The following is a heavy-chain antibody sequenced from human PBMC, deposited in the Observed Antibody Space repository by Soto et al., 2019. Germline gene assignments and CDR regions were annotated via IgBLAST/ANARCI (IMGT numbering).Heavy chain of an antibody. CDR1: GYTFTSYY. CDR3: ARDIPVPAANYYYYYGMDV. V-gene: IGHV1-46*01. CDR2: INPSGGST. J-gene: IGHJ6*02. D-gene: IGHD2-2*01. Sequence: GASVKVSCKASGYTFTSYYMHWVRQAPGQGLEWMGIINPSGGSTSYAQKFQGRVTMTRDTSTSTVYMELSSLRSEDTAVYYCARDIPVPAANYYYYYGMDVWGQGTTVTVSS.